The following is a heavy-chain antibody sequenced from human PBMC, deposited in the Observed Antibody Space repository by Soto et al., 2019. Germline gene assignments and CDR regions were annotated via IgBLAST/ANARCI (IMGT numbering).Heavy chain of an antibody. CDR1: GGSFSGYY. CDR3: ARGLSLLLWFGELLSQSYNWFDP. Sequence: SEPMSLRCAVYGGSFSGYYWSWFRQPQGKGLEWIGEINHSTSTNHNPSLKSRVTISVDTSKNQCSLKLSSVTAADTAVYYCARGLSLLLWFGELLSQSYNWFDPWVQATLVTVSS. J-gene: IGHJ5*02. CDR2: INHSTST. D-gene: IGHD3-10*01. V-gene: IGHV4-34*01.